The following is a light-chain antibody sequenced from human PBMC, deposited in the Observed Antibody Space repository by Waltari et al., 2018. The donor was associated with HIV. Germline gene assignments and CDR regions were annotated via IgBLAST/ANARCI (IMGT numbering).Light chain of an antibody. Sequence: DIQMTQSPSTLSASLGDRVTITCRASQSISTWLAWYQRKPGKAPKLLIYRASTLQKGVPSRFSGTGSGTEFTLTITNLQPDDFATYYCQQYSSYLPFGPGTKLEIK. V-gene: IGKV1-5*03. CDR2: RAS. J-gene: IGKJ2*01. CDR1: QSISTW. CDR3: QQYSSYLP.